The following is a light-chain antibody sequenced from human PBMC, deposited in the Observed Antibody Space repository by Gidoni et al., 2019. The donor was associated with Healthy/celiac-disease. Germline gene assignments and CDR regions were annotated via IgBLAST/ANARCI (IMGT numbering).Light chain of an antibody. CDR2: LNSDGSH. V-gene: IGLV4-69*01. J-gene: IGLJ3*02. Sequence: LVLSQSPSASPSLGASVKLTCTLSSGHSSYAIAWHQQQPEKGPRYLMKLNSDGSHSKGDGIPDRFSGSSSGAERYLTISSLQSEDEADYYCQTWGTGIQVFGGGTKLTVL. CDR3: QTWGTGIQV. CDR1: SGHSSYA.